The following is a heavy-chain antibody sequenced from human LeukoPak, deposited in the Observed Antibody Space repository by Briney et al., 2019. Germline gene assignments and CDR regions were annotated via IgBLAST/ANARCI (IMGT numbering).Heavy chain of an antibody. D-gene: IGHD3-9*01. CDR1: GGSISSYY. J-gene: IGHJ3*02. Sequence: SETLSLTCTVSGGSISSYYWSWIRQPAGKGLEWIGRIYTSGSTNYNPSLKSRVTMSVDTSKNQFSLKLSSVTAADTAVYYCARDVILTGYDPGQAFDIWGQGTMVTVSS. CDR2: IYTSGST. V-gene: IGHV4-4*07. CDR3: ARDVILTGYDPGQAFDI.